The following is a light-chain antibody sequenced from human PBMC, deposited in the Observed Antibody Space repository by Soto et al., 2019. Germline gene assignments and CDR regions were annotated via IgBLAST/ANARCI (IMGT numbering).Light chain of an antibody. V-gene: IGKV3-20*01. CDR3: QQHGVSPRFT. CDR2: GAS. CDR1: QSVVDNY. J-gene: IGKJ2*01. Sequence: EVVLTQSPGTLSLSPGERATHSCRASQSVVDNYLAWYQQIPGQAPRLLIYGASSRATGIPDRFSGSGSGTDFSLTISRLEPEDFAVYYCQQHGVSPRFTFGQGTKLEI.